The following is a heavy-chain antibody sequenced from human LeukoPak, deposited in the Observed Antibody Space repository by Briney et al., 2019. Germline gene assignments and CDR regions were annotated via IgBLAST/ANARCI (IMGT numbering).Heavy chain of an antibody. D-gene: IGHD6-13*01. J-gene: IGHJ4*02. CDR3: ARELRGIAAAGTGVDY. CDR2: ISSSSSYI. Sequence: GGSLRLSCAASGFTFSSYSMNWVRQAPGKGLEWVSSISSSSSYIYYADSVKGRFTISRDNAKNSLYLQMNSLRAEDTAVYYCARELRGIAAAGTGVDYWGQGTLVTVSS. CDR1: GFTFSSYS. V-gene: IGHV3-21*01.